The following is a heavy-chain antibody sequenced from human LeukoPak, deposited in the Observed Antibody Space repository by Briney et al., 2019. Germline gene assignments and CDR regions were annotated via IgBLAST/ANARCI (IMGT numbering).Heavy chain of an antibody. D-gene: IGHD6-13*01. CDR3: AKDQAGYSSSWWYFDY. J-gene: IGHJ4*02. CDR2: ISGSGGST. V-gene: IGHV3-23*01. CDR1: GFTFSSYA. Sequence: GGSLRLSCAASGFTFSSYAMGWVRQAPGKGLEWVSAISGSGGSTYYADSVKGRFTISRDNSKNTLYLQMNSLRAEDTAVYYCAKDQAGYSSSWWYFDYWGQGTLVTVSS.